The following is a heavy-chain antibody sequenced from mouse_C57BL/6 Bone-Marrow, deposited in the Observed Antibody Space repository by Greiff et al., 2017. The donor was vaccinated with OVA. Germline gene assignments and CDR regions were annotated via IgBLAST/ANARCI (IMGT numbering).Heavy chain of an antibody. J-gene: IGHJ3*01. CDR2: IDPSDSYT. CDR3: ANYYGSKGGFAY. CDR1: GYTFTSYW. Sequence: QVQLQQPGAELVRPGTSVKLSCKASGYTFTSYWMHWVKQRPGQGLEWIGVIDPSDSYTNYNQKFKGKATLTVDTSSSTAYMQLSSLTSEDSAVYYCANYYGSKGGFAYWGQGTLVTVSA. D-gene: IGHD1-1*01. V-gene: IGHV1-59*01.